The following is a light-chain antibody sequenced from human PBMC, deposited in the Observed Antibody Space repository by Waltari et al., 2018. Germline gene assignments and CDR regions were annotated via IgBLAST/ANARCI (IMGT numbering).Light chain of an antibody. J-gene: IGKJ2*01. CDR1: QSVVFSSNNKNY. CDR2: WSS. V-gene: IGKV4-1*01. CDR3: QQCYTFPYT. Sequence: DIVLTQSPDSLAVSLGERAPINCRSSQSVVFSSNNKNYLAWYQQKPGQPPKLLITWSSTRESGVPDRFSGSGSETDFTITISSLQAEDVAVYYCQQCYTFPYTFGQGTKLEIK.